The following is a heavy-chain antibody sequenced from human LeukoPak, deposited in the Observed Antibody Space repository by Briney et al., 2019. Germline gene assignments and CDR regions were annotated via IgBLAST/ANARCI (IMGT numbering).Heavy chain of an antibody. Sequence: SVKVSCKASVDNFQNYVISWVRQAPGQGLEWMGGIIPVFGTVKYSQKFQGRVTITADEPTSTAYMQLDSLESSDTALYFCEAAGGSNWYIYWGQGTLVSVSS. CDR3: EAAGGSNWYIY. CDR2: IIPVFGTV. V-gene: IGHV1-69*13. CDR1: VDNFQNYV. D-gene: IGHD6-13*01. J-gene: IGHJ4*02.